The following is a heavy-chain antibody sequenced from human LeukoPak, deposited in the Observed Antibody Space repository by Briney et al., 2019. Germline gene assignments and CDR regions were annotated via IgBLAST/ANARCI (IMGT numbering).Heavy chain of an antibody. D-gene: IGHD3-22*01. Sequence: GASVKVSCKASGYIFTNFGISWVRQARGQGLEWMGWISGYNGNTKYVQKLQGRVTMTTDTSTSTAYMELRSLRSDDTAVYYCAREQYYYDNSGYYDFWGQGTQVTVSS. CDR1: GYIFTNFG. V-gene: IGHV1-18*01. CDR2: ISGYNGNT. J-gene: IGHJ4*02. CDR3: AREQYYYDNSGYYDF.